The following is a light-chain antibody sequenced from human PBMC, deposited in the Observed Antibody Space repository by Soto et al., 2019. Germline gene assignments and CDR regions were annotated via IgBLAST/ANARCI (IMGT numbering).Light chain of an antibody. CDR1: RTISSW. Sequence: DIQMTQSPSTLSGSVGDRVTITCRASRTISSWLAWYQQKPGKAPKLLIYKASTLKSGVPSRFSGSGSGTEFTLTISSLQPDDFATYYCQQYNNYPRTFGQGTKVDNK. J-gene: IGKJ1*01. CDR2: KAS. V-gene: IGKV1-5*03. CDR3: QQYNNYPRT.